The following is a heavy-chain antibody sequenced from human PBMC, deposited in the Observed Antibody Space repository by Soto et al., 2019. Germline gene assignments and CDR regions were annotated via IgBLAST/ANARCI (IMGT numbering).Heavy chain of an antibody. CDR2: TYYRSEWHD. Sequence: SQTLSLTGAISGDSVSRNSAAWNWIRQSPSRGLEWLGRTYYRSEWHDDYAESVKSRIIIKPDTSKNQFSLQLNSVTPEDTAVYFCAESFALNYWGPGIPVTVSS. CDR3: AESFALNY. J-gene: IGHJ4*02. CDR1: GDSVSRNSAA. V-gene: IGHV6-1*01. D-gene: IGHD1-26*01.